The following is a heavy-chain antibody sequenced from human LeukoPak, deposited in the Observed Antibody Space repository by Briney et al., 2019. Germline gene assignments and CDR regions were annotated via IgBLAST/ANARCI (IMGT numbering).Heavy chain of an antibody. J-gene: IGHJ4*02. CDR3: ARDWELLPFGY. V-gene: IGHV3-33*01. CDR2: IWYDGSNK. CDR1: GFTFSSYG. D-gene: IGHD1-26*01. Sequence: GRSLRLSCAASGFTFSSYGMHWVRQAPGKGLEWVAIIWYDGSNKYYADSMKGRFTISRDNSKNTLYLQMNSLRAEDTAVYYCARDWELLPFGYWGQGTLVTVSS.